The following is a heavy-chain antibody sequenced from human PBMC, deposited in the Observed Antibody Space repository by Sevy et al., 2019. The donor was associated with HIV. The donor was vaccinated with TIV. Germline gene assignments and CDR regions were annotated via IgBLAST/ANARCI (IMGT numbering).Heavy chain of an antibody. V-gene: IGHV4-59*08. CDR3: ARRNDFDI. J-gene: IGHJ3*02. CDR1: GGSINSDH. Sequence: SETLSLTCTVSGGSINSDHWNWIRQPPGKGLEWIGYVYYTGGTNYNPSFKNRVTISVDKTKNQFSLKLTSVTAADTAAYYCARRNDFDIWGQGTMVTVSS. CDR2: VYYTGGT.